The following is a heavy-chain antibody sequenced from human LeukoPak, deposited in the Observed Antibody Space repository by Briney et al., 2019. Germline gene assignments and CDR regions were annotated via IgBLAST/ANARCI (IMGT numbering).Heavy chain of an antibody. J-gene: IGHJ4*02. CDR3: ARGQSPYYDFWSGYYLEGFYYFDY. V-gene: IGHV1-8*03. D-gene: IGHD3-3*01. Sequence: GASVKVSCKASGGTFSSYAISWVRQATGQGLEWMGWMNPNSGNTGYAQKFQGRVTITRNTSISTAYMELSSLRSEDTAVYYCARGQSPYYDFWSGYYLEGFYYFDYWGQGTLVTVSS. CDR2: MNPNSGNT. CDR1: GGTFSSYA.